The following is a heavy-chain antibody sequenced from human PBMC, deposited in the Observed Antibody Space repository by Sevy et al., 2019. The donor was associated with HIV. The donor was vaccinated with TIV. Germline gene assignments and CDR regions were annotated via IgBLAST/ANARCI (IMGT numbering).Heavy chain of an antibody. J-gene: IGHJ4*02. CDR2: IFASGST. D-gene: IGHD4-17*01. V-gene: IGHV4-4*07. Sequence: SETLSLTCTVSGGSISSHYWSWIRQPAGKGLEWIGRIFASGSTNYNPSLKSRVSMSIDTSKKQFSLKLTSVTPADTAVYYCARVHGDYTYFDYWGQGTLVTVSS. CDR3: ARVHGDYTYFDY. CDR1: GGSISSHY.